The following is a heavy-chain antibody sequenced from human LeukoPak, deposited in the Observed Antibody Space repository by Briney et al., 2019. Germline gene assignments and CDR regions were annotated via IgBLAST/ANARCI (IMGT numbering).Heavy chain of an antibody. J-gene: IGHJ4*02. D-gene: IGHD4-17*01. Sequence: SETLSLTCTVSGGSISSSTYFWGWIRQPPGKGLEWIGTIYYTGSTYYNPSLKSRVTISIDTSKNQFSLKVRSVTAADTAVYYCARGPQGVTRPEYWGQGTLVTVSS. CDR3: ARGPQGVTRPEY. CDR1: GGSISSSTYF. V-gene: IGHV4-39*01. CDR2: IYYTGST.